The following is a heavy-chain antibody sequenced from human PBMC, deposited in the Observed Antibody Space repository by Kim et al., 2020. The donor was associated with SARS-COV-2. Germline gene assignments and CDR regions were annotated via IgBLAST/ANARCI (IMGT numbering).Heavy chain of an antibody. CDR1: GFTFSSYS. CDR3: ARLLGSSWHVEYRLNYFDY. Sequence: GGSLRLSCAASGFTFSSYSMNWVRQAPGKGLEWVLSISSSSSYIYYADSVKGRFTISRDNAKNSLYLQMNSLRAEDTAVYYCARLLGSSWHVEYRLNYFDYWGQGTLVTVSS. J-gene: IGHJ4*02. D-gene: IGHD6-13*01. V-gene: IGHV3-21*01. CDR2: ISSSSSYI.